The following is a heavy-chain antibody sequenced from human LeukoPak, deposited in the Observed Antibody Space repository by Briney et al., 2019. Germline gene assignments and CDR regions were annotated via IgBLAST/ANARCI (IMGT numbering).Heavy chain of an antibody. CDR1: GYTFTSYG. J-gene: IGHJ4*02. V-gene: IGHV1-8*01. D-gene: IGHD2-2*01. CDR2: MNPNSGYT. Sequence: ASVKVSCKASGYTFTSYGINWVRQATGQGLEWMGWMNPNSGYTVYAQKFQGRITMTRNTSISTAYMELSSLRSEDTAVYYCARESPQRSIVLPADWGQGTLVTVSS. CDR3: ARESPQRSIVLPAD.